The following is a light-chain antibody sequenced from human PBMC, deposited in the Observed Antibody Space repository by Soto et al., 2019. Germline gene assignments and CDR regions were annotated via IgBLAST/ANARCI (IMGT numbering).Light chain of an antibody. J-gene: IGLJ2*01. Sequence: QSVLTQPRSVSGSPGQSVTISCTGTNSDVGCYNFVSWHQQHPGKAPRLVIYDVTQPPSGVPDRFSGSKSGITAPLTISGLNAEDEADYCCCSNAAGDSFIFGGGTKLTVL. CDR3: CSNAAGDSFI. CDR2: DVT. CDR1: NSDVGCYNF. V-gene: IGLV2-11*01.